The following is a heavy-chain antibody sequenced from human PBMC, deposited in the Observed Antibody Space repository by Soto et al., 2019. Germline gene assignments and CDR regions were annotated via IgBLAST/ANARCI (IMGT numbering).Heavy chain of an antibody. J-gene: IGHJ5*02. D-gene: IGHD2-15*01. CDR2: IYYSGST. V-gene: IGHV4-30-4*01. CDR3: ARLYCSGGSCYSISWFAP. CDR1: GGSISSGDYY. Sequence: SETLSLTCTVSGGSISSGDYYWRWIRQPPGKGLEWIGYIYYSGSTYYNPSRKSRVTISVDTSKNQFSLKLSSVTAADTAVYYCARLYCSGGSCYSISWFAPWGQGTLVTVSS.